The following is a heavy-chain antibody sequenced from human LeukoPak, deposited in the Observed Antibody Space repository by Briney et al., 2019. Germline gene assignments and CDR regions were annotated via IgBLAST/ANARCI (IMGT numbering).Heavy chain of an antibody. J-gene: IGHJ4*02. CDR1: GYTFTGYY. Sequence: GASVKVSCKASGYTFTGYYMHWVRQAPGQGLEWMGRINPNSGGTNYAQKFQGRVTMTRDTSISTAYMELSRLRSDDTAVYYCAKIVGATNEVFDYWGQGTLVTVS. CDR3: AKIVGATNEVFDY. V-gene: IGHV1-2*06. D-gene: IGHD1-26*01. CDR2: INPNSGGT.